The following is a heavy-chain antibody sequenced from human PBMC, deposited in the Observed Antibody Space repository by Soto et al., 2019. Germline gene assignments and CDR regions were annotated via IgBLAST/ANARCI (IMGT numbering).Heavy chain of an antibody. V-gene: IGHV3-53*01. CDR1: GFTVSSNY. CDR3: ARDYVGYDFWSASFAY. J-gene: IGHJ4*02. CDR2: IYSGGST. Sequence: GGSLRLSCAASGFTVSSNYMSWVRQAPGKGLEWVSVIYSGGSTYYADSVKGRFTISRDKSKNTLYLQMNSLRAEDTDVYYCARDYVGYDFWSASFAYWGQGTLVTVSS. D-gene: IGHD3-3*01.